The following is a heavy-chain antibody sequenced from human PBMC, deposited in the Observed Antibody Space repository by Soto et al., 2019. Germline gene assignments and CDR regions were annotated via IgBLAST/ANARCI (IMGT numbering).Heavy chain of an antibody. D-gene: IGHD6-13*01. Sequence: WTWIRQPPGKGLEWIGEINHSGTTNYSPSLKSRVTISVDTSKNHFTLKLTSVTAADTAVYYCASISWYRIDYWGQGTLVTVSS. CDR3: ASISWYRIDY. J-gene: IGHJ4*02. CDR2: INHSGTT. V-gene: IGHV4-34*01.